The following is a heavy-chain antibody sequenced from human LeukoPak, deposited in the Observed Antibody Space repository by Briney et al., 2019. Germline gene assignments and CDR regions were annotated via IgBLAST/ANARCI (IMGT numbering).Heavy chain of an antibody. D-gene: IGHD3-10*02. CDR1: GFTFSSYE. CDR3: AELGITMIGGV. J-gene: IGHJ6*04. Sequence: GGSLRLSCAASGFTFSSYEMNWVRQAPGKGLEWVSYISSSGSTIYYADSVKGRFTIYRDNDKNSLYLQMNSRRAEDTAVYYCAELGITMIGGVWRKGPTVTISS. CDR2: ISSSGSTI. V-gene: IGHV3-48*03.